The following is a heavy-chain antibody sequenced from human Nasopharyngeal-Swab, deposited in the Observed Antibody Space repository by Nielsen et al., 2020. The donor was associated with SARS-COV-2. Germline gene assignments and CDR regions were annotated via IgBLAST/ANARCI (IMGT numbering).Heavy chain of an antibody. CDR1: GVIFSSYA. Sequence: SLKTPCAASGVIFSSYAMHWGRQAPGKGLEWVAVISYDESNKYYADSVKGRFTISRDNSKNTLYLQMNSLRAEDTAVYYCARAGGGYSYADYWGQGTLVTVSS. CDR3: ARAGGGYSYADY. V-gene: IGHV3-30-3*01. D-gene: IGHD5-18*01. J-gene: IGHJ4*02. CDR2: ISYDESNK.